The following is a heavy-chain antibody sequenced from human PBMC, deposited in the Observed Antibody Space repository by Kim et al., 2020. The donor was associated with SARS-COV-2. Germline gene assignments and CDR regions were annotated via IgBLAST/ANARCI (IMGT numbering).Heavy chain of an antibody. Sequence: SYEQKFQGRVTMTRDTSTSTVYMELSSLRSEDTAVYYCARTRYDFWSGYYWGQGTLVTVSS. D-gene: IGHD3-3*01. J-gene: IGHJ4*02. CDR3: ARTRYDFWSGYY. V-gene: IGHV1-46*01.